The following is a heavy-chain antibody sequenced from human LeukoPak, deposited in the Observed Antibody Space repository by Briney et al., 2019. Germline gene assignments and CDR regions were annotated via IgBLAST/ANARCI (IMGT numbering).Heavy chain of an antibody. CDR1: GFTFSTFT. Sequence: GGSLRLSCVVSGFTFSTFTMNWVCQAPGKGLEWVSCISSSSSYIYYADSVKGRFTISRDNAKNSLYLQMNSLRAEDTAVYYCARVWTGQWPPHYYYMDVWGKGTTVTISS. CDR3: ARVWTGQWPPHYYYMDV. V-gene: IGHV3-21*01. CDR2: ISSSSSYI. D-gene: IGHD6-19*01. J-gene: IGHJ6*03.